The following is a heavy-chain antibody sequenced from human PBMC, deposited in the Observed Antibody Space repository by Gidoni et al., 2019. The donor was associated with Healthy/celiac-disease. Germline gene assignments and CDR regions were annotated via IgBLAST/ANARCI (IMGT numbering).Heavy chain of an antibody. CDR2: ISWNSGSI. CDR1: GSTFDDYA. D-gene: IGHD3-9*01. V-gene: IGHV3-9*01. Sequence: EVQLVESGGGLVQPGRSLRLSCAASGSTFDDYAMHWGRQAPGKGLEWVSGISWNSGSIGYADSVKGRFTISRDNAKNSLYLQMNSLRAEDTALYYCAKGKIDFDCNWFDPWGQGTLVTVSS. CDR3: AKGKIDFDCNWFDP. J-gene: IGHJ5*02.